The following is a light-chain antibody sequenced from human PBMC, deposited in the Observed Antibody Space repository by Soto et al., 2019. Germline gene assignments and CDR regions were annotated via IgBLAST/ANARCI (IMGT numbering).Light chain of an antibody. J-gene: IGKJ1*01. CDR3: QKYTSASRT. CDR1: QGISNY. CDR2: AAS. Sequence: DIQMTQSPSSLSASVGDRVTITCRASQGISNYLAWYQHKPGKVPKLLIYAASTLQSGVPSRFSGSGSGTDLTLTISSLQPEDGATDYCQKYTSASRTFGQGIKVEIK. V-gene: IGKV1-27*01.